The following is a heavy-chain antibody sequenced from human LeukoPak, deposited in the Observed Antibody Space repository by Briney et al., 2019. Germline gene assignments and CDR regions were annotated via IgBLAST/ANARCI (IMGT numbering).Heavy chain of an antibody. CDR3: ARHAIDIVVVPAASNWFDP. J-gene: IGHJ5*02. CDR2: IYHSGST. V-gene: IGHV4-38-2*01. D-gene: IGHD2-2*01. CDR1: GYSISSGYY. Sequence: SETLSLTCAVSGYSISSGYYWGWIRQPPGKGLEWIGSIYHSGSTYYNPSLKSRVTISVDTSKNQFSLKLSSVTAADTAVYFCARHAIDIVVVPAASNWFDPWGQGTLVTVSS.